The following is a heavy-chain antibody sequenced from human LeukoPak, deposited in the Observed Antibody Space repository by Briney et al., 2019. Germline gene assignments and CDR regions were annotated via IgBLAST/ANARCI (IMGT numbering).Heavy chain of an antibody. V-gene: IGHV1-8*02. J-gene: IGHJ5*02. CDR2: MNPNSGNT. CDR1: GYTFSTYG. Sequence: GASVKVSCKASGYTFSTYGFTWVRQATGQGLEWMGWMNPNSGNTGYAQKFQGRVTMTRNTSISTAYMELSSLRSEDTAVYYCARDRSSWFDPWGQGTLVTVSS. CDR3: ARDRSSWFDP. D-gene: IGHD6-6*01.